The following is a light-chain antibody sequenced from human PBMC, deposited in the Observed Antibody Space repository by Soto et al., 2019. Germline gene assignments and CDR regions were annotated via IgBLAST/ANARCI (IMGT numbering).Light chain of an antibody. J-gene: IGKJ5*01. CDR1: QSVSSSY. CDR3: QQYGSSPPVT. V-gene: IGKV3-20*01. Sequence: EIVLTQSPGTLSLSPGTRATLSCRARQSVSSSYLAWYQQKPGQAPRRLIYGASGRATGIPSRFSGSGSGTDFTLTISRLEPEDFAVYYCQQYGSSPPVTFGQGTRLEI. CDR2: GAS.